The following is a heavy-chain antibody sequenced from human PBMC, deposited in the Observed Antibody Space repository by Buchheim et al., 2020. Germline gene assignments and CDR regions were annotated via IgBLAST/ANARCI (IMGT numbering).Heavy chain of an antibody. CDR2: ISYDGSNK. Sequence: QVQLVESGGGVVQPGRSLRLSCAASGFTFSSYGMHWVRQAPDKGLEWVAVISYDGSNKYYADSVKGRFTISRDNSKNTLYLQMNSLRAEDTAVYYCARAHEVATIAYWGQGTL. J-gene: IGHJ4*02. D-gene: IGHD5-12*01. CDR1: GFTFSSYG. CDR3: ARAHEVATIAY. V-gene: IGHV3-30*03.